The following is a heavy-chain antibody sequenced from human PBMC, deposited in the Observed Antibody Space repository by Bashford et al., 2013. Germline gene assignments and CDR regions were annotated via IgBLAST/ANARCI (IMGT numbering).Heavy chain of an antibody. J-gene: IGHJ4*02. CDR3: AKGSRSSWMYPLHY. Sequence: VRQAPGKGLEWVSGISWNSGSIGYADSVKGRFTISRDNAKNSLYLQMNSLRAEDMALYYCAKGSRSSWMYPLHYWGQGTLVTVSS. CDR2: ISWNSGSI. V-gene: IGHV3-9*03. D-gene: IGHD6-13*01.